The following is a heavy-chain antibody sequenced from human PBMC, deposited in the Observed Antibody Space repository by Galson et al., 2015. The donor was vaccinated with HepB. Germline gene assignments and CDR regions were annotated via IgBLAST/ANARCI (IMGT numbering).Heavy chain of an antibody. CDR2: ITSTSSET. CDR1: GFTFRDYN. J-gene: IGHJ4*02. D-gene: IGHD3-10*01. V-gene: IGHV3-21*06. CDR3: ARENFTIEKTGPLFDH. Sequence: SLRLSCAASGFTFRDYNMTWVRQAPGKGLEWVSTITSTSSETFYADSVKGRSTISRDYAKNSLDLQMDSLTADDTAVYYCARENFTIEKTGPLFDHWGLGTLVTVSS.